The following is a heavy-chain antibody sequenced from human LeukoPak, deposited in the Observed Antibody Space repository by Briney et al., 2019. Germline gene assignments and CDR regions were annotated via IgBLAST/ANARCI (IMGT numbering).Heavy chain of an antibody. V-gene: IGHV3-23*01. J-gene: IGHJ4*02. CDR1: GFTFSSYA. CDR3: AKGARYYGSGPGLQNLYYFHY. CDR2: ISGSGGST. D-gene: IGHD3-10*01. Sequence: GGSLRLSCAASGFTFSSYAMSWVRQAPGKGLEWVSAISGSGGSTYYADSVKGRFTISRDNSKNTLYLQMNSLRAEDTAVYYCAKGARYYGSGPGLQNLYYFHYWGQGTLVTVSS.